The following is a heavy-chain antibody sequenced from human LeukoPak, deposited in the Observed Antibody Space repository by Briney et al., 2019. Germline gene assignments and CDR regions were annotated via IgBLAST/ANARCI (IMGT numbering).Heavy chain of an antibody. Sequence: VGSLRLSCAASGFTFSSYEMNWVRQAPGKGLEWVSYISSSGSTIYYADSVKGRFTISRDNAKNSLYLQMNSLRAEDTAVYYCARTESAYYDFWSGYSDYWGQGTLVTVSS. J-gene: IGHJ4*02. D-gene: IGHD3-3*01. CDR3: ARTESAYYDFWSGYSDY. CDR2: ISSSGSTI. CDR1: GFTFSSYE. V-gene: IGHV3-48*03.